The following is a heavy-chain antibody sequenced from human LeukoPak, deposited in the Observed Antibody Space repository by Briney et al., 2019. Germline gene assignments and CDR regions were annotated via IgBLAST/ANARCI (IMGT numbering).Heavy chain of an antibody. CDR1: GYTFTGYY. D-gene: IGHD6-13*01. CDR2: INPNSGGT. J-gene: IGHJ6*02. Sequence: ASVKVSCKASGYTFTGYYMHWVRQAPGQGLEWMGWINPNSGGTNYAQKFQGWVTMTRDTSISTAYMELSRLRSDDTAVYYCARGGAAAGVYYYYGMDVWGQGTTVTVSS. V-gene: IGHV1-2*04. CDR3: ARGGAAAGVYYYYGMDV.